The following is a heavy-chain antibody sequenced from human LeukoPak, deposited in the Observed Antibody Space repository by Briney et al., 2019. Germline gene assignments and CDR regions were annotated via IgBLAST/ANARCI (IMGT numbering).Heavy chain of an antibody. Sequence: SETLSLTCTVSGVAISSYYWSCIRQPPGKGLEWIGYIYYSGSTNYNPSLKSRVTISVDTSKNQFSLKLSSVTAADTAVYYCASRRDGGFLTPTSDYWGQGTLVTVSS. D-gene: IGHD5-24*01. CDR3: ASRRDGGFLTPTSDY. J-gene: IGHJ4*02. CDR2: IYYSGST. V-gene: IGHV4-59*12. CDR1: GVAISSYY.